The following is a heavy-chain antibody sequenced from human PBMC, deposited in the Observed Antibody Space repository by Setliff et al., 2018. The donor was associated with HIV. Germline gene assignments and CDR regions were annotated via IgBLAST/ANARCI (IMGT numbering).Heavy chain of an antibody. J-gene: IGHJ4*02. V-gene: IGHV3-7*03. Sequence: LRLSCAASGLTFSNYWMSWVRQASGKGLEWVAIIKQDGSEKYYVESVKGRFTISRDNTKNSVYLQMNSLRAEDTAVYYCVRGSGWLFDYWGQGTLVTVSS. CDR3: VRGSGWLFDY. CDR2: IKQDGSEK. CDR1: GLTFSNYW. D-gene: IGHD6-19*01.